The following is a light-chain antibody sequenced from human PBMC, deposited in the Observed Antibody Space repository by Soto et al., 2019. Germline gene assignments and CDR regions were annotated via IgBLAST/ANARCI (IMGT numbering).Light chain of an antibody. V-gene: IGKV3-20*01. J-gene: IGKJ1*01. CDR3: QKYGSSLWT. CDR2: GES. CDR1: QSVSSSR. Sequence: EIVLTQSPGTLSLSPGERATLSCRASQSVSSSRLAWYRQKPGQAPRLLIYGESSRATGIPDRFSGSGSGTDFTLTISRLEPEDFAVYYCQKYGSSLWTXGQGTKVDIK.